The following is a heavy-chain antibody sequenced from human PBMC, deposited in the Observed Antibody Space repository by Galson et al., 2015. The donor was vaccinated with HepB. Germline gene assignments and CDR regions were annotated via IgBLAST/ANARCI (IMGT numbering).Heavy chain of an antibody. CDR1: GGSISSSSYY. Sequence: SETLSLTCTVSGGSISSSSYYWGWIRQPPGKGLEWIGSIYYSGSTYYNPSLKSRVTISVDTSKNQFSLKLSSVTAADTAVYYCASAQLWPWVRFDPWGQGTLVTVSS. D-gene: IGHD5-18*01. J-gene: IGHJ5*02. CDR3: ASAQLWPWVRFDP. V-gene: IGHV4-39*01. CDR2: IYYSGST.